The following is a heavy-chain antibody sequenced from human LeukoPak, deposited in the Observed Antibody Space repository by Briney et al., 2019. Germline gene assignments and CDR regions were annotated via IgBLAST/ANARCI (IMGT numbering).Heavy chain of an antibody. Sequence: SETLSLTCAVYGGSFSGYYWSWIRQPPGKGLEWIGEINHSGSTNYNPSLKSRVTISVDTSKNQFSLKLSSVTAADTAVYYCARQRFSQYYDFWSGYYSPFDYWGQGTLVTVSS. CDR1: GGSFSGYY. CDR3: ARQRFSQYYDFWSGYYSPFDY. CDR2: INHSGST. V-gene: IGHV4-34*01. J-gene: IGHJ4*02. D-gene: IGHD3-3*01.